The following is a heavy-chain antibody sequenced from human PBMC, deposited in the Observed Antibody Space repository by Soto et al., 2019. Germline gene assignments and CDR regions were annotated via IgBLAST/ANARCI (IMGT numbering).Heavy chain of an antibody. CDR3: ASDWEWELLWDY. J-gene: IGHJ4*02. Sequence: ASVKVSCKASGYTFTSYGISWVRQAPGQGLEWMGWNSAYNGNTNYAQKLQGRVTMTTDTSTSTAYMELRSLRSDDTAVYYCASDWEWELLWDYWGQGTLVTVSS. V-gene: IGHV1-18*01. CDR2: NSAYNGNT. CDR1: GYTFTSYG. D-gene: IGHD1-26*01.